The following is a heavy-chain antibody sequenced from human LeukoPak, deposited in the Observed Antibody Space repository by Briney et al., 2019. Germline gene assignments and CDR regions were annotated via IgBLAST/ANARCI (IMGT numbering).Heavy chain of an antibody. V-gene: IGHV1-2*02. CDR1: GYTFSGYY. Sequence: ASPRVSSKASGYTFSGYYMHWVRAAPGQGVGWMGWLNPNSGGTNYAQKFQSRVTMTRHTSISTAYMEPSRLRSDDTAVYYCARAGIVPAARHYMDVWGKETTVTVSS. CDR2: LNPNSGGT. D-gene: IGHD2-2*01. J-gene: IGHJ6*03. CDR3: ARAGIVPAARHYMDV.